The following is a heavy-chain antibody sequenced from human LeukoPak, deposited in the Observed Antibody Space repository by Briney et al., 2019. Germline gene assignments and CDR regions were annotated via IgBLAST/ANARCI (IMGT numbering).Heavy chain of an antibody. CDR3: ARSPRGGPYNSGAYFPYYFDF. V-gene: IGHV4-59*01. J-gene: IGHJ4*02. CDR2: VYFTGTT. Sequence: SETLSLTCTVSGASITNFYWNWIRQAPGKGLEWIGCVYFTGTTNYHPSLKSRVTISLDTSKNHFSLKPSSVTAADTAVYYCARSPRGGPYNSGAYFPYYFDFWGQGTLVTVSS. D-gene: IGHD3-10*01. CDR1: GASITNFY.